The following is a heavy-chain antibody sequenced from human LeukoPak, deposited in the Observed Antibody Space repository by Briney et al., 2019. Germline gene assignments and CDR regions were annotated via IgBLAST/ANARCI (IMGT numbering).Heavy chain of an antibody. V-gene: IGHV3-30*04. CDR2: ISFDGSNK. J-gene: IGHJ3*02. D-gene: IGHD2-2*01. Sequence: SGGSLRLSCAASGFTFSSYAMYWVRQAPGKGLEWVAVISFDGSNKYQADSVKGRFTISRDNSKNTLYLQMNSLRAEDTAVYYCARDSDPTSSLGAFDIWGQGTKVTVSS. CDR3: ARDSDPTSSLGAFDI. CDR1: GFTFSSYA.